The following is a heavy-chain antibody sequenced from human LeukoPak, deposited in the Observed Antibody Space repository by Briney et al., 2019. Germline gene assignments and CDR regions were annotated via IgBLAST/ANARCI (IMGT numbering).Heavy chain of an antibody. CDR2: ISYDGSNK. D-gene: IGHD6-13*01. V-gene: IGHV3-30-3*01. J-gene: IGHJ4*02. Sequence: GGSLRLSCAASRFTFSSYAMHWVRQAPGKGLEWVAVISYDGSNKHYADSVKGRFTISRDNSKNTLYLQMNSLRAEDTAVYYCARFPLVAAAGTANFDYWGQGTLVTVSS. CDR3: ARFPLVAAAGTANFDY. CDR1: RFTFSSYA.